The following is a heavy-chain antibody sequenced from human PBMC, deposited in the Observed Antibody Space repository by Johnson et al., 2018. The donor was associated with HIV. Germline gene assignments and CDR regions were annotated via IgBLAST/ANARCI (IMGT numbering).Heavy chain of an antibody. Sequence: LLVESGGGVVRPGGSLRLSCAASGFTFDAYAMHWVRQAPGKGLAWVAGISWNSGGIGYADSVKGRFTIARDNADNTLSPQMNSLRAEDTAVYYCAKDRDYYGSGSPADAFDIWGQGTMVTVSS. CDR2: ISWNSGGI. J-gene: IGHJ3*02. CDR3: AKDRDYYGSGSPADAFDI. V-gene: IGHV3-9*01. D-gene: IGHD3-10*01. CDR1: GFTFDAYA.